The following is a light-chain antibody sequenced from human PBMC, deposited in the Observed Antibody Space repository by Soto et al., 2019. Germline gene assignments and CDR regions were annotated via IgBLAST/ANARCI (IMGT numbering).Light chain of an antibody. Sequence: QSVLTQPPSASGTPGQRVTISCSGSYSNFGSNIVNWYQHFPGTAPKLLIYNNNKRPSGVPDRFSASKSVTSVSLAISGLQSEDEAIYYCASWDDSLNDVLFGGGTKRTV. CDR1: YSNFGSNI. J-gene: IGLJ2*01. V-gene: IGLV1-44*01. CDR2: NNN. CDR3: ASWDDSLNDVL.